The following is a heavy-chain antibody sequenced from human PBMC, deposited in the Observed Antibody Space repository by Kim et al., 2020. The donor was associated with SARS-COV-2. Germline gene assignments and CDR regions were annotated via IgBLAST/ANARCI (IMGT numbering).Heavy chain of an antibody. CDR2: ISYDGSNK. J-gene: IGHJ6*02. Sequence: GGSLRLSCAASGFTFSSYGIYWVRQAPGKGLEWVAVISYDGSNKYYADSVQGRFTISRDNSKNTLYLQMNSLRAEDTAVYYCAKGGYSSGMWDFWYYGMDVWGQGTTVTVSS. CDR1: GFTFSSYG. V-gene: IGHV3-30*18. CDR3: AKGGYSSGMWDFWYYGMDV. D-gene: IGHD6-19*01.